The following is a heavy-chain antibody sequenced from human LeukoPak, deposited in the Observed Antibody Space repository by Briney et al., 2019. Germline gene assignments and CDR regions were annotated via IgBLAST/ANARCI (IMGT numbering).Heavy chain of an antibody. CDR3: ARVTIPGNWFDP. D-gene: IGHD2-21*01. Sequence: ASVTVSCKASGYTFTSYGISWVRQAPGQGLEWMGWISAYNGNTNYAQKLQGRVTMTTDTSTSTAYMELRSLRSDDTAVYYCARVTIPGNWFDPWGQGTLVTVSS. J-gene: IGHJ5*02. CDR1: GYTFTSYG. V-gene: IGHV1-18*01. CDR2: ISAYNGNT.